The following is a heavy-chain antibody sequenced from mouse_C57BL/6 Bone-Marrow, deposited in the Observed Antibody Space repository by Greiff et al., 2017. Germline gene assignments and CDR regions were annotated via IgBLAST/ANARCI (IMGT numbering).Heavy chain of an antibody. J-gene: IGHJ2*01. Sequence: EVQLQESGAELVRPGASVKLSCTASGFNIKDYYMHWVKQRPEQGLEWIGRIDPEDGDTEYAPKFQGKATMTADTSSNTAYLQLSSLTSEDTAVYYCATRGYDSNLPYYFDYWGQGTTLTVSS. V-gene: IGHV14-1*01. CDR3: ATRGYDSNLPYYFDY. CDR1: GFNIKDYY. D-gene: IGHD2-5*01. CDR2: IDPEDGDT.